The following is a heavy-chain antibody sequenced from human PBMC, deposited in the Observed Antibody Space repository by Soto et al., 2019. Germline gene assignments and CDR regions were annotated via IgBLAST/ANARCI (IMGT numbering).Heavy chain of an antibody. CDR3: ARAPAWVTSTNWFDP. V-gene: IGHV4-31*03. D-gene: IGHD5-18*01. Sequence: QVQLQESGAGLVKPSQTLSLTCTVSGGSISSGGYYWSWIRQPPGKGLEWIGYIYYSGSTYYNPALKSRVNISVDTSKNQFSLKLSSVTAADTDVYYCARAPAWVTSTNWFDPLGPGTLVHVSS. J-gene: IGHJ5*02. CDR1: GGSISSGGYY. CDR2: IYYSGST.